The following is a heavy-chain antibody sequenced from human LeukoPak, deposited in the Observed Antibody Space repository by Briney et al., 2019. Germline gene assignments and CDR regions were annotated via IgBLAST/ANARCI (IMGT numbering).Heavy chain of an antibody. CDR3: AKDKDPYCSSTSCSEGLDP. D-gene: IGHD2-2*01. V-gene: IGHV3-43*02. Sequence: GGSLRPSCAASGFTFDDYAMPWVRQAPGKGLEWVSLISGDGGSTYYADSVKGRFTISRDNSKNSLYLQMSSLRTEDTALYYCAKDKDPYCSSTSCSEGLDPWGQGTLVTVSS. CDR2: ISGDGGST. CDR1: GFTFDDYA. J-gene: IGHJ5*02.